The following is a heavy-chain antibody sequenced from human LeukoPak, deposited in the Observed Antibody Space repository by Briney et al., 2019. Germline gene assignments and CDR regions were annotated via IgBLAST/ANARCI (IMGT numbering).Heavy chain of an antibody. V-gene: IGHV3-30-3*01. Sequence: GGSLRLSCAVSGFTFSSYAMHWVRQAPGKGLEWVAVISYDGSNKYYADSVKGRFTISRDNSKNTLYLQMNSLRAEDTAVYYCARGLYYYDSSGYYNPVVFDYWGQGTLVTVSS. CDR3: ARGLYYYDSSGYYNPVVFDY. D-gene: IGHD3-22*01. CDR2: ISYDGSNK. J-gene: IGHJ4*02. CDR1: GFTFSSYA.